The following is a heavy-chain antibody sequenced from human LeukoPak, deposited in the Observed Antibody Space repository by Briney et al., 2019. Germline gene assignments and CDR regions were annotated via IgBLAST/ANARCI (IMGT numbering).Heavy chain of an antibody. J-gene: IGHJ4*02. V-gene: IGHV3-23*01. CDR1: GFTFSSYA. CDR3: AKDQRGTSSYTYYFDC. D-gene: IGHD3-16*01. Sequence: GGSLRLSCAASGFTFSSYAMTWVRQAPGKGLEWVSAISGSGSTYYADSVKGRFTISRDNSKNTLYLQMNSLRAEDTAVYYCAKDQRGTSSYTYYFDCWGQGALATVSS. CDR2: ISGSGST.